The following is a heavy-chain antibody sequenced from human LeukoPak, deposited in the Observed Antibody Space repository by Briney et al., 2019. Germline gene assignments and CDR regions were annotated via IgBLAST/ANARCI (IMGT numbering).Heavy chain of an antibody. CDR2: IQDSGST. CDR1: GGSINSYY. CDR3: ARRSGWYGIDY. Sequence: PSETLSLTCTVSGGSINSYYWSWIRQPPGKGLEWIGYIQDSGSTNYNPSLKNRVTISIDTSKSHFSLKLSSVTAADTAVYYCARRSGWYGIDYWGQGILVTVSS. V-gene: IGHV4-59*08. D-gene: IGHD6-19*01. J-gene: IGHJ4*02.